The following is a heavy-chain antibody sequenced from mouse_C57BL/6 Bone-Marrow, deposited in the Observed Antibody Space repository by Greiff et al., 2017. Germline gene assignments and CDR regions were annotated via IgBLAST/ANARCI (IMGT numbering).Heavy chain of an antibody. CDR2: IHPNSGST. J-gene: IGHJ3*01. Sequence: QVQLKESGAELVKPGASVKLSCKASGYTFTSYWMHWVKQRPGQGLEWIGMIHPNSGSTNYNEKFKSKATLTVDKSSSTAYMQLSSLTSEDSAVYYCAREDYYYGSSWFAYWGQGTLITVSA. CDR3: AREDYYYGSSWFAY. V-gene: IGHV1-64*01. D-gene: IGHD1-1*01. CDR1: GYTFTSYW.